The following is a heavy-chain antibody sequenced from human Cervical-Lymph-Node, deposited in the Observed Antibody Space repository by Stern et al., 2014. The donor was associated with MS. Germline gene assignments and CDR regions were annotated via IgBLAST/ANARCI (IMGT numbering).Heavy chain of an antibody. D-gene: IGHD2-21*01. CDR1: GYNFINYW. CDR3: ARWSVACDY. J-gene: IGHJ4*02. CDR2: IYPGDSDI. V-gene: IGHV5-51*03. Sequence: DQLVQSGAELKAPGESLKISCKTSGYNFINYWIAWVRQVPGKGLEWIGIIYPGDSDIRYSPSFQGHVTRSVDKSKTTACLQWKSLKASDTAVYYCARWSVACDYWGQGALITVSS.